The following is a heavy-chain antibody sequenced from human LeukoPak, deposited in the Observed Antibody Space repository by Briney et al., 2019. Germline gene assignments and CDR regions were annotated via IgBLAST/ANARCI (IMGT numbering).Heavy chain of an antibody. V-gene: IGHV1-18*01. J-gene: IGHJ4*02. CDR2: RSIYNGNT. Sequence: ASVKVSCKASGYDFINYGISWVRQAPGQGLEWMGWRSIYNGNTDYKLQGRVAMTTDTSTSTAYMEVRSLRSDDTAVYDCGSGGPFPSSSSSRGYYLDYWGQGTLVIVSS. CDR1: GYDFINYG. CDR3: GSGGPFPSSSSSRGYYLDY. D-gene: IGHD6-6*01.